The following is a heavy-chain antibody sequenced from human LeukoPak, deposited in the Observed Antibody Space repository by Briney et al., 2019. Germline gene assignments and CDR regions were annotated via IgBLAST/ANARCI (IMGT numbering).Heavy chain of an antibody. CDR1: GFTFSTYW. D-gene: IGHD1-26*01. CDR3: AKDTTFGGN. V-gene: IGHV3-7*01. CDR2: IKGDGSEK. Sequence: PGGSLRLSCAASGFTFSTYWMSWARQAPGKGLEWVANIKGDGSEKNYVGSVKGRFTISRDNAKNSLYLQMNSLRAEDTAVYYCAKDTTFGGNWGQGTLVTVPS. J-gene: IGHJ4*02.